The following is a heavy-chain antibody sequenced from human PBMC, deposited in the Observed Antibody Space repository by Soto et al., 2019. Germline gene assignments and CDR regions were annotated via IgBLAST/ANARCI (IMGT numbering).Heavy chain of an antibody. CDR2: IIPIFGTA. CDR1: GGTFSSYA. D-gene: IGHD3-10*01. J-gene: IGHJ4*02. CDR3: AAPYGSGSYYNGFDY. V-gene: IGHV1-69*12. Sequence: QVQLVQSGAEVKKPGCSVKVSCKASGGTFSSYAISWVRQAPGQGLEWRGGIIPIFGTANYAQKFQGRVTNTADESTSTAYMELSRLRSEDTAVYYCAAPYGSGSYYNGFDYWGQGTLVTVSS.